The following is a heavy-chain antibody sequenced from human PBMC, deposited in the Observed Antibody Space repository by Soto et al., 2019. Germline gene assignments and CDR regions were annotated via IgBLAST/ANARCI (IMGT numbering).Heavy chain of an antibody. V-gene: IGHV3-74*01. CDR2: INSDGSST. CDR3: ARELGIRDNWFDP. D-gene: IGHD7-27*01. CDR1: GFTFSSYW. J-gene: IGHJ5*02. Sequence: EVQLVESGGGLVQPGGSLRLSCAASGFTFSSYWMHWVRQAPGKGLVWVSRINSDGSSTSYADSVKGRFTISRDNAENTLYLQMNGLRAEDTAVYYCARELGIRDNWFDPWGQGTLVTVSS.